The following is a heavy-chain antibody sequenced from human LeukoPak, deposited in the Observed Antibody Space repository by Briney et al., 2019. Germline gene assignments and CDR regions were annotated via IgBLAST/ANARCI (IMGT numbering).Heavy chain of an antibody. Sequence: ASVKVSCKASGYTFTGYYMHWVRQAPGQGLEWMGWINPNSGGTNYAQKFQGRVTMTRDTSISTAYMELSRLRSDDTAVYYCAREDYDYVWGSYRKIDYWGQGTLVTVCS. V-gene: IGHV1-2*02. D-gene: IGHD3-16*02. CDR2: INPNSGGT. J-gene: IGHJ4*02. CDR3: AREDYDYVWGSYRKIDY. CDR1: GYTFTGYY.